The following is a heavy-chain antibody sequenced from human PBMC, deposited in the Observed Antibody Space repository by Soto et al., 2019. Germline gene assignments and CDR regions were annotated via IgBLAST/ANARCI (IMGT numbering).Heavy chain of an antibody. J-gene: IGHJ4*02. CDR3: ARNSVVVAATWYFDY. CDR2: INPSGGST. Sequence: ASVKVSCKASGYTFTSYYMHWVRQAPGQGLEWMGIINPSGGSTSYAQKFQGRVTMTRDTSTSTVYMELSSLRSEDTAVYYCARNSVVVAATWYFDYWGRGTLVTVSS. CDR1: GYTFTSYY. D-gene: IGHD2-15*01. V-gene: IGHV1-46*03.